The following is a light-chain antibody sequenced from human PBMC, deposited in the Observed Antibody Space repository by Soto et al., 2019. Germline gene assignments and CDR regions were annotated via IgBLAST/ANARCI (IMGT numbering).Light chain of an antibody. CDR2: GAS. CDR3: QQYNNWPFT. J-gene: IGKJ3*01. V-gene: IGKV3D-15*01. CDR1: QSVSSN. Sequence: EIVMTQSPATLSVSPGERATLSCRASQSVSSNLAWYQQKPGHAPRLLIYGASTRATGIPARFSGSGSGTEFTLTISSLQSEDFAVYYCQQYNNWPFTFGPGTNVDIK.